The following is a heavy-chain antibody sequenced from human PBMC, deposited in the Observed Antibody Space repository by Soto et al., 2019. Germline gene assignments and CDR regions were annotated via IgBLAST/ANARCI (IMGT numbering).Heavy chain of an antibody. V-gene: IGHV3-74*01. CDR1: GFTFSNHW. Sequence: EGQLVESGGDLIQPGGSLRLSCAASGFTFSNHWMHWVRQAPGKGLVWLSRIDPDGTNTVYADSVKGRFTISRDNAKNVVFLEMNSLRVDDTAVYYCSKGLIAEAGDAFWGQGTLVTVSS. CDR2: IDPDGTNT. D-gene: IGHD3-10*01. CDR3: SKGLIAEAGDAF. J-gene: IGHJ4*02.